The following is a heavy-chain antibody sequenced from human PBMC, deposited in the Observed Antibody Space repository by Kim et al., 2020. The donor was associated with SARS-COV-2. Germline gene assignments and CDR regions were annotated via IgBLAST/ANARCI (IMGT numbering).Heavy chain of an antibody. CDR3: ARSGHNSIGDWFDP. V-gene: IGHV4-39*01. Sequence: SETLSLTCSVFGASVSSSSYYWAWIRQTPAKGLEWIAGIYYSRSTFYNMSLKSRLSISVDTSKNQFSLKVTSVTAADTAVYFCARSGHNSIGDWFDPWGQGAQVTVSS. J-gene: IGHJ5*02. D-gene: IGHD6-13*01. CDR1: GASVSSSSYY. CDR2: IYYSRST.